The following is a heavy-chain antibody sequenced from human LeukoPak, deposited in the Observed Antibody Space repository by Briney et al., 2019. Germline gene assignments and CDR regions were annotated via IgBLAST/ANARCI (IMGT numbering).Heavy chain of an antibody. CDR2: ISYDGSNK. Sequence: GGSLRLSCAASGFTFSSYAMHWVRQAPGKGLEWVAVISYDGSNKYYADSVKGRFTISRDNSKNTLYLQMNSLRAEDTAVYYCAREHSSSPAFGYFDYWGQGTLVTVSS. D-gene: IGHD6-6*01. CDR3: AREHSSSPAFGYFDY. V-gene: IGHV3-30-3*01. J-gene: IGHJ4*02. CDR1: GFTFSSYA.